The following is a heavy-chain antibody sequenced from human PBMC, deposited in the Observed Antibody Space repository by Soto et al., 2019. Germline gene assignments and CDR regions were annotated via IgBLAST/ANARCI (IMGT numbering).Heavy chain of an antibody. CDR3: ARALAVPGYYFDY. Sequence: LQTLRLTCSVAWGTSINYGGTRIRQPRGKGLEWIGYVYSSGHTSYNPSLKSRVTISIDTSKNQFSLKLSSVTAADTAVYYCARALAVPGYYFDYWGQGTLVTVSS. J-gene: IGHJ4*02. V-gene: IGHV4-59*01. D-gene: IGHD6-19*01. CDR2: VYSSGHT. CDR1: WGTSINYG.